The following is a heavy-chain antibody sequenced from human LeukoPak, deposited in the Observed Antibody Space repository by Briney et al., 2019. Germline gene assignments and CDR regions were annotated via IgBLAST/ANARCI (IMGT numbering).Heavy chain of an antibody. CDR1: GFTFDDYA. J-gene: IGHJ2*01. Sequence: GGSLRLSCAASGFTFDDYAMHWVRHAPGKGLEWVSGINWNSNRISYADSVKGRFTISRDNAKNSLYLRMNSLRAEDTALYYCAKDRRPTVSGGYFDLWGRGTLVIVSS. CDR3: AKDRRPTVSGGYFDL. V-gene: IGHV3-9*01. D-gene: IGHD3-10*01. CDR2: INWNSNRI.